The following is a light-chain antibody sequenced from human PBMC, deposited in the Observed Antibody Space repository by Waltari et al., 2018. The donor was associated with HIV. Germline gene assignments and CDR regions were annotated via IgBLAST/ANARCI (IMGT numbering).Light chain of an antibody. CDR2: EVS. J-gene: IGKJ4*01. CDR3: MQSVQLPLT. Sequence: IVMTQSPVSLSVTPGQPASISCKSSQSLLHGDGTTYLYWYRQKPGQPPQLLLYEVSSRFSRVPDRFSGGGSGTDFSLTISRVEAEDVGIYYCMQSVQLPLTFGGGTKVEIK. CDR1: QSLLHGDGTTY. V-gene: IGKV2D-29*01.